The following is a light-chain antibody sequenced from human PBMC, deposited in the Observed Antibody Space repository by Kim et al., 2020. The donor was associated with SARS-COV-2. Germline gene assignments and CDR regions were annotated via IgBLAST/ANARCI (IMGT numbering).Light chain of an antibody. CDR1: NIGDKS. V-gene: IGLV3-21*04. CDR2: YDN. CDR3: QVWDTSSDHPGV. J-gene: IGLJ2*01. Sequence: SYELTQPPSVSVAPGGTAKISCGGDNIGDKSDNWYQQRPGQAPVLVIYYDNDRPSGNPERFSGSNSGNTATLTISRVDAGDEADYHCQVWDTSSDHPGVFGGGTQLTVL.